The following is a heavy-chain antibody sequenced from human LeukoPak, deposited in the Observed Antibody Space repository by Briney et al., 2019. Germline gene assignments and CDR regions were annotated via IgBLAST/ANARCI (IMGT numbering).Heavy chain of an antibody. V-gene: IGHV4-59*08. Sequence: SETLSLTCTVSGGSISSYYWSWIRQPPGKGLEWMGYIYYSGSTNYNPSLKSRGTISLDTSKNQFSLKLSSVTAADTAVYYCARGNYDSSGYYFGYWGQGTLVTVSS. CDR3: ARGNYDSSGYYFGY. CDR1: GGSISSYY. D-gene: IGHD3-22*01. J-gene: IGHJ4*02. CDR2: IYYSGST.